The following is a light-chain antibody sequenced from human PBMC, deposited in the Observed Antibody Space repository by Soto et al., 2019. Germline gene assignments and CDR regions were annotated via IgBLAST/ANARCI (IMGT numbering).Light chain of an antibody. CDR3: QQYNNWPLT. Sequence: ETVMTQSPVTLSVSPGERATLSCRASQSVSSNLAWYQQKPGQAPRLLIYGASTRATGIPARFSGSGSGTEFTLTISRLQSEDFAVYHCQQYNNWPLTFGQGTKVEI. J-gene: IGKJ1*01. V-gene: IGKV3-15*01. CDR1: QSVSSN. CDR2: GAS.